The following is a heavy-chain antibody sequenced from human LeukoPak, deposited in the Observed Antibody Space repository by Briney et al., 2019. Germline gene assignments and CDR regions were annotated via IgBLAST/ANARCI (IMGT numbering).Heavy chain of an antibody. D-gene: IGHD5-12*01. CDR1: GFTFSNYW. J-gene: IGHJ4*02. Sequence: GGSLRLSCAASGFTFSNYWMHWVRQAPGKGLVWVSRINSDGSSTTYADSVKGRFTISRDNAKNTLYLQMDSLRAEDTVIYYCAKIPSATESFDYWGQGTLVTVSS. V-gene: IGHV3-74*01. CDR2: INSDGSST. CDR3: AKIPSATESFDY.